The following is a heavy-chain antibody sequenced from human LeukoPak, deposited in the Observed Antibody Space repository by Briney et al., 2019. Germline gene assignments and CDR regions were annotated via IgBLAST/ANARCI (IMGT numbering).Heavy chain of an antibody. J-gene: IGHJ4*02. CDR2: ISGSGGST. D-gene: IGHD6-25*01. Sequence: GGSLRLSCAASGFTFSSYGMSWVRQAPGKGLEWVSAISGSGGSTYYADSVKGRFTISRDNSKNTLYLQMNSLRAEDTAVYYCAKTATHGRKTTGGALYYFDYWGQGTLVTVSS. CDR3: AKTATHGRKTTGGALYYFDY. CDR1: GFTFSSYG. V-gene: IGHV3-23*01.